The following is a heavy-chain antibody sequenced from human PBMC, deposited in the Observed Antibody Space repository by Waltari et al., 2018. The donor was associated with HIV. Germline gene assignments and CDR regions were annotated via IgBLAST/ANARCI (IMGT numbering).Heavy chain of an antibody. J-gene: IGHJ3*02. V-gene: IGHV4-39*01. Sequence: QLQLQESGPGLVKPSETLSLTCTVSGGSISSSSYYWGWIRQPPGKGLEWIGSIYYSGSTYYNPSLKSRVTISVDTSKNQFSLKLSSVTAADTAVYYCARHPRGTMSPGAFDIWGQGTMVTVSS. CDR1: GGSISSSSYY. D-gene: IGHD3-10*02. CDR2: IYYSGST. CDR3: ARHPRGTMSPGAFDI.